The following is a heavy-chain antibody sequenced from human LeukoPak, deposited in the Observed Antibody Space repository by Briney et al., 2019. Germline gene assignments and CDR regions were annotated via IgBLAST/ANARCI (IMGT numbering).Heavy chain of an antibody. J-gene: IGHJ6*03. D-gene: IGHD6-6*01. CDR2: ISYDGSNK. CDR3: ARAHLSSSSTDYMEV. CDR1: GFTFNSYG. Sequence: PGRSLRLSCAASGFTFNSYGMHWVRQVPGKGLEGVALISYDGSNKHYADSVKGRFTISRDNSKNTLYLQMSSLRAEDTAVYYCARAHLSSSSTDYMEVWGKGTTVTVSS. V-gene: IGHV3-30*03.